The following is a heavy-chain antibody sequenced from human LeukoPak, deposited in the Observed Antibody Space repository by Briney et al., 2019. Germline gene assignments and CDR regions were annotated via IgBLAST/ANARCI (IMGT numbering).Heavy chain of an antibody. V-gene: IGHV3-21*01. J-gene: IGHJ4*02. CDR1: GFTFSSYS. Sequence: GGSLRLSCAASGFTFSSYSMNWVRQAPGKGLEWVSSISSSSSYIYYADSVKGRFTISRDNAKNSLYLQMNSLRAEDTAVYYCARDLCSGGRCRYAEYWGQGALVTVSS. D-gene: IGHD2-15*01. CDR2: ISSSSSYI. CDR3: ARDLCSGGRCRYAEY.